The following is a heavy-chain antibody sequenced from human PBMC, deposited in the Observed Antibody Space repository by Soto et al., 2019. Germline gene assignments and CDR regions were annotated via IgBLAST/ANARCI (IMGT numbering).Heavy chain of an antibody. J-gene: IGHJ6*02. D-gene: IGHD5-18*01. V-gene: IGHV5-51*01. Sequence: GESLKISCKGSGYSFTSYWIGWVRQMPGKGLEWMGIIYPGDPDTRYSPSFQGQVTISADKSISTAYLQWSSLKASDTAMYYCARPPIDTAMATSLGMDVWGQGTTVTVS. CDR2: IYPGDPDT. CDR1: GYSFTSYW. CDR3: ARPPIDTAMATSLGMDV.